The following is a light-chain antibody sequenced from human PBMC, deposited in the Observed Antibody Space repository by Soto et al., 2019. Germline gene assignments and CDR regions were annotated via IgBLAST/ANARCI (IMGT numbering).Light chain of an antibody. CDR1: SSDVGGYNY. CDR2: DVS. Sequence: QSALTQPASVSGSPGQSITISCTGTSSDVGGYNYVSWYQQHPGKAPKLMIYDVSNRPSGVSNRFSGSKSGNTASLTISGLQAEDEGGYYCSSYTSSSTLEVVFGGGTKVTVL. J-gene: IGLJ2*01. V-gene: IGLV2-14*01. CDR3: SSYTSSSTLEVV.